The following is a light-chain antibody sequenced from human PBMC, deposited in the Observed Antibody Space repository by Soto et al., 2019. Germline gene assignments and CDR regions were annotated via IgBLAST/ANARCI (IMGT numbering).Light chain of an antibody. J-gene: IGKJ1*01. CDR3: QQYYSSPWT. V-gene: IGKV4-1*01. CDR2: WAS. Sequence: DIVMTQSPESLAVSLGERATINCKSSQSVLYSPNNKNYLAWYQQKPGQPPKLLIYWASTRESGVPERFSGSGSGTGFTLTISSLQAEDVAVYYCQQYYSSPWTFGQGTKVEIK. CDR1: QSVLYSPNNKNY.